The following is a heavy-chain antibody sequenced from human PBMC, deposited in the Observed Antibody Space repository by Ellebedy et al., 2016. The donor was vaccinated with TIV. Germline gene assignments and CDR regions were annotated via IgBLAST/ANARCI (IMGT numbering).Heavy chain of an antibody. CDR2: IYYSGST. CDR3: ATILTGYYHY. J-gene: IGHJ4*02. D-gene: IGHD3-9*01. Sequence: SETLSLXXTVSAGSISSTTYYWDWIRQPPGKGLEWIGSIYYSGSTYYNPSLKSRITISIDTSKNQFSLKLSSVTAADTAVYYCATILTGYYHYWGQGTLVTVSS. CDR1: AGSISSTTYY. V-gene: IGHV4-39*07.